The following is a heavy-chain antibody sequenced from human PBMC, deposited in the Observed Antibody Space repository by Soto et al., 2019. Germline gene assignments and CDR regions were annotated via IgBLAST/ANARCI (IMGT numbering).Heavy chain of an antibody. Sequence: QVQLQETGPGLVKPSETLSLTCTVSGGSISSYYWSWIRQPPGKGLEWIGYIYYSGSTNYTPTLSGRVTISVHTSTTPFSRKLISVTAAATAVYYSARVCGWYFDFWGRGTLVTVSS. CDR2: IYYSGST. CDR3: ARVCGWYFDF. CDR1: GGSISSYY. J-gene: IGHJ2*01. D-gene: IGHD2-21*01. V-gene: IGHV4-59*01.